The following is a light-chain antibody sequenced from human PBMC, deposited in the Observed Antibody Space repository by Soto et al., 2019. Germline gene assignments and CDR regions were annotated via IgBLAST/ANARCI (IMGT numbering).Light chain of an antibody. J-gene: IGLJ3*02. CDR2: RNN. CDR1: SSNIGSNY. Sequence: QSVLTQPPSASGTPGQRVTISCSGSSSNIGSNYVYWYQQLPGTAPKLLISRNNQRPSGVPDRFSGSQSGTSASLAISGLRSEDEAEYYCAAWDDSLSGPVFGGGTKLTVL. V-gene: IGLV1-47*01. CDR3: AAWDDSLSGPV.